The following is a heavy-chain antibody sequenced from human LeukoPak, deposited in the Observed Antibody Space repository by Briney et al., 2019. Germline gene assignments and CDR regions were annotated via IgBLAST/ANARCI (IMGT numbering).Heavy chain of an antibody. CDR3: AKSFWSGYNYYYMDV. CDR2: ISGSGGST. D-gene: IGHD3-3*01. CDR1: GFTLSSYP. J-gene: IGHJ6*03. V-gene: IGHV3-23*01. Sequence: QTGGSLRLSCAASGFTLSSYPMSWVRQAPGKGLEWVSAISGSGGSTYYADSVKGRFTISRDNSKNTLYLQMNSLRAEDTAVYYCAKSFWSGYNYYYMDVWGKGTTVTVSS.